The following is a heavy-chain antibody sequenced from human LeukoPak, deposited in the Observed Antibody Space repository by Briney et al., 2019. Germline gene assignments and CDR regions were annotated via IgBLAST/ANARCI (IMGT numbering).Heavy chain of an antibody. J-gene: IGHJ4*02. CDR2: IIPIFGTA. CDR3: ARVIVGVHFDY. V-gene: IGHV1-69*05. CDR1: GGTFSSYA. D-gene: IGHD1-26*01. Sequence: ASVKVSCKASGGTFSSYAISWVRQAPGQGLEWMGGIIPIFGTANYAQKFQGRVTITRDTSASTAYMELSSLRSEDTAVYYCARVIVGVHFDYWGQGTLVTVSS.